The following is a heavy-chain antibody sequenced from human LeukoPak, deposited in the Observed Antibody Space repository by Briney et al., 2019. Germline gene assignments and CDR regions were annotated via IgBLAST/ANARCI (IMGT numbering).Heavy chain of an antibody. Sequence: EAGGSLRLSCAASGFTFSSYAMSWVRQAPGKGLEWVSAISGSGGSTYYADSVKGRFTISRDNSKNTLYLQMNSLRAEDTAVYYCARAPHYYDSSGYSFGWFDPWGQGTLVTVSS. CDR2: ISGSGGST. D-gene: IGHD3-22*01. J-gene: IGHJ5*02. CDR1: GFTFSSYA. V-gene: IGHV3-23*01. CDR3: ARAPHYYDSSGYSFGWFDP.